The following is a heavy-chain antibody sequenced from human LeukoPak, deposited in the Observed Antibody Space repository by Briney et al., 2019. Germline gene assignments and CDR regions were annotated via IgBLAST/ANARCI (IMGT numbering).Heavy chain of an antibody. CDR2: INPNSGGT. Sequence: ASVKVSCKASGYTFTGYYMHWVRQAHGRGLEWMGRINPNSGGTNYAQKFQGRVTMTRDTSISTAYMELSRLRSDATAVYYCARETAAAGEGYWGQGTLVTVSS. CDR1: GYTFTGYY. J-gene: IGHJ4*02. D-gene: IGHD6-13*01. V-gene: IGHV1-2*06. CDR3: ARETAAAGEGY.